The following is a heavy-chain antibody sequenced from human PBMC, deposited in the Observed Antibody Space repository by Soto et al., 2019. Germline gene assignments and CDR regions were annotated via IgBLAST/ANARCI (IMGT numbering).Heavy chain of an antibody. Sequence: TSETLSLTCSVSSGSITDYYWSWIRQPPGKGLEWIGYIYYSGSTNYNPSLKSRVTISVDTSKNQFSLKLSSVTAADTAVYYCARSRVPAATNWFDPWGQGTLVTVSS. CDR3: ARSRVPAATNWFDP. J-gene: IGHJ5*02. CDR1: SGSITDYY. CDR2: IYYSGST. V-gene: IGHV4-59*01. D-gene: IGHD2-2*01.